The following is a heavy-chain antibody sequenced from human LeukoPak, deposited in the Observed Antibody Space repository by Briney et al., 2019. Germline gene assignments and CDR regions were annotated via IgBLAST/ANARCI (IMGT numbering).Heavy chain of an antibody. D-gene: IGHD1-26*01. CDR2: IYRSGRT. CDR3: ARVFWAGDPTGATFDC. V-gene: IGHV4-38-2*01. J-gene: IGHJ4*02. Sequence: SETLSLTCAVSGSSLSSGYYWGWIRQPPGKGLEWIGSIYRSGRTYYNLSLKSRVTISVDTSKNHFSLQLSSVTAADTAVYYCARVFWAGDPTGATFDCWGQGTLVTVSS. CDR1: GSSLSSGYY.